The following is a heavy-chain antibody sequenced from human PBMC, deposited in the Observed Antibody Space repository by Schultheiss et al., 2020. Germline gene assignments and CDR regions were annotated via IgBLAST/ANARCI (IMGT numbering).Heavy chain of an antibody. CDR3: ARGRRSRPHSTSWHYY. D-gene: IGHD6-13*01. V-gene: IGHV3-33*01. J-gene: IGHJ4*02. CDR2: IWYDGSNK. CDR1: GFTFSSYG. Sequence: GESLKISCSASGFTFSSYGMHWVRQAPGKGLEWVAVIWYDGSNKYYADSVKGRFTISRDNSKNTLYLQMNSLRAEDTAVYYCARGRRSRPHSTSWHYYWGQGTLVTVSS.